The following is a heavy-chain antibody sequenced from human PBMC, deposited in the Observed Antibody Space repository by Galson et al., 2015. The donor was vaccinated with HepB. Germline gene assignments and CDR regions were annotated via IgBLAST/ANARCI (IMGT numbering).Heavy chain of an antibody. CDR1: GFTFNNYA. J-gene: IGHJ4*02. D-gene: IGHD6-13*01. CDR3: ARHGNSWSYYFDY. CDR2: ISDSGENT. Sequence: SLRLSCAASGFTFNNYAMSWVRQAPGRGLEWVSNISDSGENTHYADSVEGRFTISRDNSKSTLYLQMSSLRAEDTAVYFCARHGNSWSYYFDYWGQGTLVTVSS. V-gene: IGHV3-23*01.